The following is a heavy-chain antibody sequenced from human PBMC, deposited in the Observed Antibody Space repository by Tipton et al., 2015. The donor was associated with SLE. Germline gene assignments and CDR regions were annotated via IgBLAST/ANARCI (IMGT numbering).Heavy chain of an antibody. CDR1: GFTFTSYG. D-gene: IGHD4/OR15-4a*01. Sequence: QLVQSGGEVKKPGASVKVSCKASGFTFTSYGISWVRQAPGQGLEWMGWISVHSGNTNYAQKFQGRVTMNTDATSTADMELRSLTSDDTAVYYCARGKDYWAFYIWGQGTMVTVSS. J-gene: IGHJ3*02. CDR2: ISVHSGNT. CDR3: ARGKDYWAFYI. V-gene: IGHV1-18*01.